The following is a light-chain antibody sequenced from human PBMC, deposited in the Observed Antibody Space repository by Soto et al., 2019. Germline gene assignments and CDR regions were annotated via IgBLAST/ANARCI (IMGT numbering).Light chain of an antibody. CDR1: QSISSY. CDR2: AAS. J-gene: IGKJ1*01. V-gene: IGKV1-39*01. CDR3: QQSYSTWT. Sequence: DIQMTQSPSSLSASVGDRVTITCRASQSISSYLNWYQQKPGNAPKLLIYAASNLQSGVPSRFSGGGSGTDFTLTISSLQPEDFATYYCQQSYSTWTFGQGTKVEIK.